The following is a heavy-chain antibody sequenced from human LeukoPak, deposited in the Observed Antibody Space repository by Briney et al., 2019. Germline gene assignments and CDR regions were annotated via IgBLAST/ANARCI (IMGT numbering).Heavy chain of an antibody. D-gene: IGHD4-17*01. CDR2: IYYSGST. V-gene: IGHV4-39*07. J-gene: IGHJ4*02. Sequence: SETLSLTCTVSGGSISSSSYYWGWIRQPPGKGLEWIGSIYYSGSTYYNPSLKSRVTISVDTSKNQFSLKLSSVTAADTAVYYCASGKRDYGDYVPYWGQGTLVTVSS. CDR3: ASGKRDYGDYVPY. CDR1: GGSISSSSYY.